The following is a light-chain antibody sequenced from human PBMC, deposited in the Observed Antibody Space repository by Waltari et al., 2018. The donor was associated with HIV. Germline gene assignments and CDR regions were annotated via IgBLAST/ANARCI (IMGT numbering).Light chain of an antibody. CDR2: AAS. J-gene: IGKJ2*01. CDR3: QQYGSSPQT. Sequence: EVVLTQSPDTLSLSPGEGAVLSCRASQSVNSNSLAWYQQKPGQAPRLLIFAASSRATGIPDRFSGSGSGTDFTLAISGLKPEDFATYYCQQYGSSPQTFVQGTKLEIK. V-gene: IGKV3-20*01. CDR1: QSVNSNS.